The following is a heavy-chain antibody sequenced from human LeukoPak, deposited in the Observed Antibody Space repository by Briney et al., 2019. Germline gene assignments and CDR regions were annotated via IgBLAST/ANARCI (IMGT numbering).Heavy chain of an antibody. CDR2: IYTSGST. D-gene: IGHD2-15*01. CDR1: GGSISSYY. V-gene: IGHV4-4*07. Sequence: SETLSLTCTVSGGSISSYYWSWIRQPAGTGLEWIGRIYTSGSTNYNPSLKSRVTMSVDTSKNQFSLKLSSVTAEDTAVYYCAREIGYCSGGSCYHNWFDPWGQGTLVTVSS. J-gene: IGHJ5*02. CDR3: AREIGYCSGGSCYHNWFDP.